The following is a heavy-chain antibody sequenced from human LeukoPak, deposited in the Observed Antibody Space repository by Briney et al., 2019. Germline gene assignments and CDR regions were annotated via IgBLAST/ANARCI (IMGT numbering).Heavy chain of an antibody. CDR1: GFTFSSYA. D-gene: IGHD6-19*01. Sequence: PGGSLRLSCAASGFTFSSYAMSWVRQAPGKGLEWVSAISGSGGSTYYADSVKGRFTISRDNSKNTLYLQMNSLRAEDTAVYYCAKMDSSGWFPNWFDPWGQGTLVTVSS. CDR2: ISGSGGST. CDR3: AKMDSSGWFPNWFDP. J-gene: IGHJ5*02. V-gene: IGHV3-23*01.